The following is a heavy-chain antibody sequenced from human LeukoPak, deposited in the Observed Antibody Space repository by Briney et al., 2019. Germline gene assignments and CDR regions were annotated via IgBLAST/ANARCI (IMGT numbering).Heavy chain of an antibody. CDR2: IYTSGST. Sequence: PSETLSLTCTVSAGSISSYYWSWIRQPAGKGLEWIWRIYTSGSTNYNPSLKSRVTMSVDTSKNQFSLKLSSVTAADTAVYYCARGVGWLRLSSYYYYMDVWGKGTTVTISS. D-gene: IGHD5-12*01. J-gene: IGHJ6*03. CDR3: ARGVGWLRLSSYYYYMDV. CDR1: AGSISSYY. V-gene: IGHV4-4*07.